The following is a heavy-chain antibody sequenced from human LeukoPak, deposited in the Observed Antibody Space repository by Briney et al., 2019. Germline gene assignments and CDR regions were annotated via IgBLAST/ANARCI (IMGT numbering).Heavy chain of an antibody. CDR2: INQSGSS. Sequence: PSETLSLTCAVYGGSFSDYFWSWVRQPPGRGLEWIGEINQSGSSTYNPSLKSRVTVSVDTSKNQLSLKMASVTAADTAVYYCASIHQVRGSNTFDIWGQGSMVTVSS. CDR1: GGSFSDYF. J-gene: IGHJ3*02. V-gene: IGHV4-34*01. D-gene: IGHD2/OR15-2a*01. CDR3: ASIHQVRGSNTFDI.